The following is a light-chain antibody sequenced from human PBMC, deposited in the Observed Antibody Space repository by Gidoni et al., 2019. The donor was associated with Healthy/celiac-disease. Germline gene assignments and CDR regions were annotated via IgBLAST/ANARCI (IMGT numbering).Light chain of an antibody. CDR2: WAS. J-gene: IGKJ2*01. CDR3: QQYNTTPMST. Sequence: DIVLTPSPHSLAVSLGERATINCKSAQRVLYTSSNKNYLAWYQQKPGQPPKLLIYWASTRECGVPDRFSGSGSGTNCTLTISSLQAEDVAVYYCQQYNTTPMSTFGQXTKLEIK. V-gene: IGKV4-1*01. CDR1: QRVLYTSSNKNY.